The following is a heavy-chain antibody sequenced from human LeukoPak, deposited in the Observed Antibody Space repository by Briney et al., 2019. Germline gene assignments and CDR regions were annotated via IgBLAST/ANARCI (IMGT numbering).Heavy chain of an antibody. CDR3: ARVITMVRGAFGY. CDR1: GYTFTDYY. V-gene: IGHV1-2*02. Sequence: ASVKVSCKASGYTFTDYYIQWVRQAPGQGLEWMGWINPNSGGTNYAQKFQGRVTMTRDTSISTAYMELSRLRSDDTAVYYCARVITMVRGAFGYWGQGTLVTVSS. CDR2: INPNSGGT. D-gene: IGHD3-10*01. J-gene: IGHJ4*02.